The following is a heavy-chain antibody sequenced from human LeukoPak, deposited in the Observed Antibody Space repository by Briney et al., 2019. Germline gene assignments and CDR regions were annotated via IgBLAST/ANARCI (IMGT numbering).Heavy chain of an antibody. J-gene: IGHJ4*02. CDR2: ISYDGSNK. Sequence: GGSLRLSCAASGFTFGSYGMHWVRQAPGKGLEWVAVISYDGSNKYYADSVKGRFTISRDNSKNTLYLQMNSLRSEDTAVYYCASNGERYYYDSSGYHGGIFDYWGQGTLVTVSS. V-gene: IGHV3-30*03. CDR3: ASNGERYYYDSSGYHGGIFDY. D-gene: IGHD3-22*01. CDR1: GFTFGSYG.